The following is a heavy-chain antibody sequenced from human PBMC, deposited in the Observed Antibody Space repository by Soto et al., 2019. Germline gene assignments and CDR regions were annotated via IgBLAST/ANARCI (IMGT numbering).Heavy chain of an antibody. V-gene: IGHV4-39*06. Sequence: SETLSLTCTVSGGSISSSSYYWGWIRQPPGKGLEWIGSIYYSGSTYYNPSLKSRLTITKDTSKNQVVLTMTNMGPVDTATYYCAQRLVVGSASGHLAHWGQGTLVTVSS. CDR2: IYYSGST. CDR3: AQRLVVGSASGHLAH. CDR1: GGSISSSSYY. J-gene: IGHJ5*02. D-gene: IGHD2-15*01.